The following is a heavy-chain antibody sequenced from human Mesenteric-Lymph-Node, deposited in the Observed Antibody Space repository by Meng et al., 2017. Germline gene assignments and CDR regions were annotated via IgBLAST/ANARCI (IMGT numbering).Heavy chain of an antibody. Sequence: ASVKVSCKASGYTFINYYIHWVRQAPGQGLVGMGMINPSDGSTIDAQKFQGRVTMTRDTSTSTVYMELRSLRSEDTAVYYCARGVAVVGGSLQYNWLDPWGQGTLVTVSS. D-gene: IGHD2-15*01. CDR2: INPSDGST. V-gene: IGHV1-46*01. J-gene: IGHJ5*02. CDR3: ARGVAVVGGSLQYNWLDP. CDR1: GYTFINYY.